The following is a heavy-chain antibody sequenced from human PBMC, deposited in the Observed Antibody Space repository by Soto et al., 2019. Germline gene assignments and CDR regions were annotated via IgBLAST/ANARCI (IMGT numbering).Heavy chain of an antibody. J-gene: IGHJ4*02. D-gene: IGHD1-1*01. Sequence: SVKVSCKASGGTFRSYAISWVRQAPGQGLEWMGGIIPMSGVAHYAQKFLGRITITADEFTTTAYMELTNLRFEDTAVYFCARDQDGYNFPHCFEYWGQGTLVIVSS. CDR3: ARDQDGYNFPHCFEY. CDR1: GGTFRSYA. CDR2: IIPMSGVA. V-gene: IGHV1-69*13.